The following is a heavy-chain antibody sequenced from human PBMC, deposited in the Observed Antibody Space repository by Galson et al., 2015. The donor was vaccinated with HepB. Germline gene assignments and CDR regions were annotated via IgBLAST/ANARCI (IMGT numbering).Heavy chain of an antibody. CDR3: AHRGYDSSGYYKYFDY. CDR2: IYWNDDK. D-gene: IGHD3-22*01. V-gene: IGHV2-5*01. CDR1: GFSLSTSGVG. J-gene: IGHJ4*02. Sequence: PALVKPTQTLTLTCTFSGFSLSTSGVGVGWIRQPPGKALEWLVPIYWNDDKRYSPSLNSRLTITKDTSKNQVVLTMTNMDSVDTAKYYCAHRGYDSSGYYKYFDYWGQGTLVTVSS.